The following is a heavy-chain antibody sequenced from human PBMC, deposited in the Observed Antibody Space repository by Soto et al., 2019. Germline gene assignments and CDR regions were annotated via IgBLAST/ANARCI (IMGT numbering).Heavy chain of an antibody. J-gene: IGHJ5*02. CDR2: IYTSGST. D-gene: IGHD3-10*01. V-gene: IGHV4-4*07. Sequence: PSETLSLTCPVSGCSISSYYWSWIRQPAGKGLEWIGRIYTSGSTRYNSSFQGRVTISADKSISTAYLQWSSLKTSDTAMYYCASQSLSGTFYPWGQGTLVTVSS. CDR3: ASQSLSGTFYP. CDR1: GCSISSYY.